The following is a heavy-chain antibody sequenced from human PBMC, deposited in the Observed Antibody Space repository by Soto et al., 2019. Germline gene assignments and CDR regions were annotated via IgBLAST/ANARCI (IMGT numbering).Heavy chain of an antibody. Sequence: SETLSLTCTVSGGSISSYYWSWIRQPPGKGLEWIGYIYYSGSTNYNPSLKSRVTISVDTSKNQFSLKLSSVTAADTAVYYCARNGIAARGWFDPWGQGTLVTVSS. CDR2: IYYSGST. J-gene: IGHJ5*02. CDR1: GGSISSYY. D-gene: IGHD6-6*01. CDR3: ARNGIAARGWFDP. V-gene: IGHV4-59*01.